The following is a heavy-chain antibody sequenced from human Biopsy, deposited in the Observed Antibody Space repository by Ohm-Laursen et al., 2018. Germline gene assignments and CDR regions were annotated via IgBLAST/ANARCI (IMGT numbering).Heavy chain of an antibody. Sequence: SLRLSCTAPGFRFDDYAMQWVRQAPGKGLEWVSGISWSSGTIGYADSVKGRFTVSRDNAKNSLFLQMDSLRVEDTALYYCVKSAYSSGFWEASDYWGQGTLVTVSS. CDR2: ISWSSGTI. CDR3: VKSAYSSGFWEASDY. V-gene: IGHV3-9*01. J-gene: IGHJ4*02. D-gene: IGHD6-19*01. CDR1: GFRFDDYA.